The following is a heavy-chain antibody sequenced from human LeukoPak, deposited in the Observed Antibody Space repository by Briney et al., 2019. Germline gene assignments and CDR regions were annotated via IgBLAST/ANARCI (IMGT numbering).Heavy chain of an antibody. CDR3: ARALEGYCSSTSCYEPPDV. CDR1: GFTFDDYG. D-gene: IGHD2-2*01. CDR2: INWNGGST. J-gene: IGHJ6*04. Sequence: AGGSLRLSCAASGFTFDDYGMSWVRHAPGKGLEWVSGINWNGGSTGYADSVKGRFTISRDNAKNSLYLQMNSLRAEDTALYYCARALEGYCSSTSCYEPPDVWGKGTTVTVSS. V-gene: IGHV3-20*04.